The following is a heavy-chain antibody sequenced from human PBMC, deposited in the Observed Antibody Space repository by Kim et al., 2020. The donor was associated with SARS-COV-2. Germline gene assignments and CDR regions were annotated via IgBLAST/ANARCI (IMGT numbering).Heavy chain of an antibody. CDR1: GFTFSSYA. J-gene: IGHJ6*02. D-gene: IGHD3-16*01. CDR3: FGTCDYVRGSLSGSCYYGMDV. Sequence: GGSLRLSCSASGFTFSSYAMHWVRQAPGKGLEYVSAISSNGGSTYYADSVKGRFTISRDNSKNTLYLQMSSLRAEDTAVYYSFGTCDYVRGSLSGSCYYGMDVWGQGTTVTVSS. V-gene: IGHV3-64D*09. CDR2: ISSNGGST.